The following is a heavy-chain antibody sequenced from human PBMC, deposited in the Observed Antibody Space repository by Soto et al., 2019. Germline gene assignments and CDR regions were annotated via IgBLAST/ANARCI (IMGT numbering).Heavy chain of an antibody. CDR1: GFTFSSYA. V-gene: IGHV3-30-3*01. Sequence: QVQLLESGGGVVQPGRSLRLSCAASGFTFSSYAMHWVRQAPGKGLEWVAVISYDGSNKYYADSVKGRFTISRDNSKNTLYLQMNSLRAEDTSVYDCERAYEGEYFDYWGQGTLVTVSS. CDR3: ERAYEGEYFDY. D-gene: IGHD3-16*01. CDR2: ISYDGSNK. J-gene: IGHJ4*02.